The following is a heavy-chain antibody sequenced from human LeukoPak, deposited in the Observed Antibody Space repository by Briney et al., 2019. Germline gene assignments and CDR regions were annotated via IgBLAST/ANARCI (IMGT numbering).Heavy chain of an antibody. CDR1: GGSISSHY. J-gene: IGHJ2*01. D-gene: IGHD4-11*01. Sequence: PSETPSLTCTVSGGSISSHYWSWIRQPAGKRLEWIGRIWATGSTVDNPSFRSRLTLSIDRSKSQLSLKLTSMTAADSAVYYCARVRAYSDFVGNFDLWGRGIPVTVSS. CDR2: IWATGST. V-gene: IGHV4-4*07. CDR3: ARVRAYSDFVGNFDL.